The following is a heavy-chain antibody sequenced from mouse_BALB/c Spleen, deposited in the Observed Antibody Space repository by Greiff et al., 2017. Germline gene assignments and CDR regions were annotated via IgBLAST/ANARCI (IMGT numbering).Heavy chain of an antibody. J-gene: IGHJ3*01. CDR2: ISDGGSYT. CDR3: ARAVYYDYEAWFAY. Sequence: EVKLVESGGGLVKPGGSLKLSCVASGFTFSDYYMYWVRQTPEKRLEWVATISDGGSYTYYPDSVKGRFTISRDKAKNNLYLQMSSLKSEDTAMYYCARAVYYDYEAWFAYWGQGTLVTVSA. D-gene: IGHD2-4*01. V-gene: IGHV5-4*02. CDR1: GFTFSDYY.